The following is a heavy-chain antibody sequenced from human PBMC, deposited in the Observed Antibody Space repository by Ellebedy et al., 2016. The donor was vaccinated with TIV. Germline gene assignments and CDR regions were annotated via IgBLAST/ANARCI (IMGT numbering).Heavy chain of an antibody. D-gene: IGHD2-21*02. Sequence: SETLSLTCTVSGGSISSSSYYWGWIRQPPGKGLEWIGSIYYSGTTYCNPSLKSRVTISVDTSKNQFSLKLSSVTAADTAVYYCVAYCGGDCYDAFETWGQGTMVTVSS. CDR2: IYYSGTT. CDR3: VAYCGGDCYDAFET. CDR1: GGSISSSSYY. V-gene: IGHV4-39*07. J-gene: IGHJ3*02.